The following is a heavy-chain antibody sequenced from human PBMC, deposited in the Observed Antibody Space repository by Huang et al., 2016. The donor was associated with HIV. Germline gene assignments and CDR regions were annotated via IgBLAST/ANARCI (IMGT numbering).Heavy chain of an antibody. Sequence: EEHLVASGGGLVQPGGSLRLSCAASGFKFSNDWMQWVRQAPGKGLMWVSRSKSDGRTTDYAASGKGRFTISRDNAKNTLYLQMSSLTAEDTAIYYCARAGGFEIWGQGTVVTVSS. D-gene: IGHD2-15*01. CDR1: GFKFSNDW. J-gene: IGHJ3*02. CDR2: SKSDGRTT. CDR3: ARAGGFEI. V-gene: IGHV3-74*01.